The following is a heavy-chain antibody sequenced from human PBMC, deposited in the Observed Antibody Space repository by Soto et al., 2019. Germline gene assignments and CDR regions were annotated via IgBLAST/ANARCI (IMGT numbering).Heavy chain of an antibody. V-gene: IGHV4-30-4*01. J-gene: IGHJ4*02. CDR1: GGSISSGDYY. CDR3: ASRGGSYRYGYYFDY. CDR2: IYYSGIT. Sequence: SETLSLTCTVSGGSISSGDYYWSWIRQPPGKGLEWIGYIYYSGITYYNPSLKSRLTISLDTSKNQFSLKLSSVTAADTAVYYCASRGGSYRYGYYFDYWGQGTLVTVSS. D-gene: IGHD3-16*02.